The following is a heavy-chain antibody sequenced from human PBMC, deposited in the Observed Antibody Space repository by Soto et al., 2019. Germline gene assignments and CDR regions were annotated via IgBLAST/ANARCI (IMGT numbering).Heavy chain of an antibody. D-gene: IGHD5-18*01. CDR1: GYSFTSYW. V-gene: IGHV5-10-1*01. CDR2: IDPSDSYT. Sequence: PGESLKISCKGSGYSFTSYWISWVRQMPGKGLEWMGRIDPSDSYTNYSPSFQGHVTISADKSISTAYLQWSSLKASETAMYYCARQRMVTAMKYYNYDGKDVWGKGTTVTGSS. CDR3: ARQRMVTAMKYYNYDGKDV. J-gene: IGHJ6*04.